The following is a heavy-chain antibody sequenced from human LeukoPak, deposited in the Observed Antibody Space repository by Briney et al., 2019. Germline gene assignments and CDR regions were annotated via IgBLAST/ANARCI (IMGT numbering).Heavy chain of an antibody. CDR2: IIPIFGTT. CDR1: GGTFSSYA. CDR3: ARDARDDYYGSGSYSGY. Sequence: SVKVSCKASGGTFSSYAISWVRQAPGQGLEWMGGIIPIFGTTNYAQKFQDRVTITADESTSTAYMELSSLRSEDTAVYYCARDARDDYYGSGSYSGYWGRGTLVTVSS. D-gene: IGHD3-10*01. V-gene: IGHV1-69*01. J-gene: IGHJ4*02.